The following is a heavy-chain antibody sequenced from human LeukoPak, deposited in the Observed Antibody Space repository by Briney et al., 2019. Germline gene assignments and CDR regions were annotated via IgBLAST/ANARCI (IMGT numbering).Heavy chain of an antibody. CDR2: ISGSGGST. V-gene: IGHV3-23*01. J-gene: IGHJ4*02. CDR3: AKVFWSGYYTGDY. D-gene: IGHD3-3*01. Sequence: GGSLRLSCAASGFTFSSYAMSRVRQAPGKGLEWVSAISGSGGSTYYADSVKGRFTISRDNSKNTLYLQMNSLRAEDTAVYYCAKVFWSGYYTGDYWGQGTLVTVSS. CDR1: GFTFSSYA.